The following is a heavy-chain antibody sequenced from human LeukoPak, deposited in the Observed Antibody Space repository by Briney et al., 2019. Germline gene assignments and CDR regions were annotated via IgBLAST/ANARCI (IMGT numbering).Heavy chain of an antibody. CDR2: ISGSGGST. Sequence: GGSLRLSCAASGFTFSSYAMSWFRQAPGKGLEWVSAISGSGGSTYYADSVKGRFTISRDNSKNTLYLQMNSLRAEDTAVYYCAAYYYYSSGYPESDAFDIWGQGTMVTVSS. J-gene: IGHJ3*02. CDR1: GFTFSSYA. CDR3: AAYYYYSSGYPESDAFDI. V-gene: IGHV3-23*01. D-gene: IGHD3-22*01.